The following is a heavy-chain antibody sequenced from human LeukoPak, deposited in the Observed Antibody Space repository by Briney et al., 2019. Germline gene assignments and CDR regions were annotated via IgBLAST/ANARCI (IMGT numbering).Heavy chain of an antibody. D-gene: IGHD5-24*01. CDR2: ISYDGSNK. J-gene: IGHJ6*02. Sequence: QPGRSLRLSCAASGFTFSSYAMHWVRQAPGKGLEWVAVISYDGSNKYYADSVKGRFTISRDNSKNTLYLQMNSLRAEDTAVYYCARELATIQPEDYYYYYGMDVWGQGTTVTVSS. V-gene: IGHV3-30*04. CDR3: ARELATIQPEDYYYYYGMDV. CDR1: GFTFSSYA.